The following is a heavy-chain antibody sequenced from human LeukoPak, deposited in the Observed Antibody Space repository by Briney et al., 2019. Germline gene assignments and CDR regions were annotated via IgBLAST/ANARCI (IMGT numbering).Heavy chain of an antibody. Sequence: GASVNVSCKASGYMFTGYYMHWVRQAPGQGLEWMGWINPNSGGTNSAQKFQGRVTMTRDTSISTAYMELSRLTSDDTAVYYCARHPYSGCYHFYYWGQGTLVTVSS. CDR2: INPNSGGT. CDR1: GYMFTGYY. D-gene: IGHD1-26*01. J-gene: IGHJ4*02. CDR3: ARHPYSGCYHFYY. V-gene: IGHV1-2*02.